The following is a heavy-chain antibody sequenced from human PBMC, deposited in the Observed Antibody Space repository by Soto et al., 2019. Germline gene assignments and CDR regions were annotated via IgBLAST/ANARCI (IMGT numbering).Heavy chain of an antibody. CDR3: ASVTTIWSN. V-gene: IGHV1-46*01. CDR1: GYSSSNYY. CDR2: VNPYGAST. D-gene: IGHD2-21*02. Sequence: ASVKVSCKASGYSSSNYYTHWARQAPGQGLEWMGIVNPYGASTNYAQRFQGRVTLTRDTSTNTDYMELSRLTSDDTATYYCASVTTIWSNWGQGTLVTVSS. J-gene: IGHJ4*02.